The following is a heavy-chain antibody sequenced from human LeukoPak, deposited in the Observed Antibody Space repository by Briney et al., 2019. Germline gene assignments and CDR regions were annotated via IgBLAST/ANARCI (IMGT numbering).Heavy chain of an antibody. D-gene: IGHD5-24*01. CDR2: IGIDSGNT. V-gene: IGHV3-48*01. CDR1: GFRFSEYS. Sequence: GGSLRLSCAAFGFRFSEYSMNGVRQAPRKGLEWISYIGIDSGNTNYADSVKGRFTVSGDKTKKSLYLQMTSLRVEDTAVYYCARDYKYAFDSWGQGTLVTVSS. J-gene: IGHJ4*02. CDR3: ARDYKYAFDS.